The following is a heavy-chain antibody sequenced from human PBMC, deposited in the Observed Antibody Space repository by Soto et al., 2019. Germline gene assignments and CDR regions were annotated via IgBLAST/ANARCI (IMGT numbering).Heavy chain of an antibody. D-gene: IGHD2-15*01. CDR3: ARDDIGAPNAFDM. J-gene: IGHJ3*02. CDR2: IINDGSEK. Sequence: PGGSLRLSCAASGFRCASYGFHWVRQAPGKGLEWVAVIINDGSEKNHADSVKDRFTISRDNSKNNLYLQMDSLRAGDTALYYCARDDIGAPNAFDMWGQGTMVTVSS. CDR1: GFRCASYG. V-gene: IGHV3-30*03.